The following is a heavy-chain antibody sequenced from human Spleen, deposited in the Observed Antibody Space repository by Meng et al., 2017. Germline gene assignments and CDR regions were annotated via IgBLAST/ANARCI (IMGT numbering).Heavy chain of an antibody. D-gene: IGHD2-21*02. V-gene: IGHV4-34*01. J-gene: IGHJ4*02. Sequence: SETLSLTCAVYGGSFSGYYWSWIRQPPGKGLEWIGEINHSGSTNYNPSLKSRVTISVDTSKNQFSLKLSSVTAADTAVYYCARGCGGDCPTIYYFDYWGQGTLVT. CDR3: ARGCGGDCPTIYYFDY. CDR2: INHSGST. CDR1: GGSFSGYY.